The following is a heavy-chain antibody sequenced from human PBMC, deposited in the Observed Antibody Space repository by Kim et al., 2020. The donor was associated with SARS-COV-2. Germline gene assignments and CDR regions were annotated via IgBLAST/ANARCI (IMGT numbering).Heavy chain of an antibody. CDR2: INPSDGNT. CDR3: ARDGVRMTMIRGVLMWFDP. V-gene: IGHV1-46*01. CDR1: GYTFTNYY. D-gene: IGHD3-10*01. J-gene: IGHJ5*02. Sequence: ASVKVSCKASGYTFTNYYIHWVRQAPGQGLEWMGVINPSDGNTNYAQKFQGRVTMTRDTSTSTVYMEMSSLRSGDTAVYYCARDGVRMTMIRGVLMWFDPWGQGTLVTVPS.